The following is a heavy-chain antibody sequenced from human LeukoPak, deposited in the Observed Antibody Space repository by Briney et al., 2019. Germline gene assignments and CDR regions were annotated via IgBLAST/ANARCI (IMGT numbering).Heavy chain of an antibody. D-gene: IGHD3-10*01. V-gene: IGHV3-7*01. Sequence: PGGSLRLSCEGSGFNFSNYWMVWVRQAPGKGLEWVANIKHDGREKHFVDSAKGRFSISRDNAHNSLYLDMNNLRPEDTALYFCARGGRSLWFADLLTNWGQGILVAVSS. CDR2: IKHDGREK. CDR1: GFNFSNYW. J-gene: IGHJ4*02. CDR3: ARGGRSLWFADLLTN.